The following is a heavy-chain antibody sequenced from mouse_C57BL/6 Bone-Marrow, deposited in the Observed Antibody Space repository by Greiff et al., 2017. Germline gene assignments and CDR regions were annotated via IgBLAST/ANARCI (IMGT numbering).Heavy chain of an antibody. CDR3: AGDYTGAMDY. J-gene: IGHJ4*01. CDR2: IGPCDSYT. D-gene: IGHD2-13*01. V-gene: IGHV1-69*01. Sequence: VQLQQSGAELVMPGASVKLSCKASGYTFTSYGMHWVKQRPGQGLEWIGEIGPCDSYTNYNEKFKGKSTMTEDKSSSTAYMQLSSLTSEDSAVYDCAGDYTGAMDYWGQGTSVTVSS. CDR1: GYTFTSYG.